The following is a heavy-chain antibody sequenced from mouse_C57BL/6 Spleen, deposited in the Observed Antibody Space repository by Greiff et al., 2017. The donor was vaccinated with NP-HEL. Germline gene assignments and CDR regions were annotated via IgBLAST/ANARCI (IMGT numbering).Heavy chain of an antibody. CDR3: TGYGLWFAY. J-gene: IGHJ3*01. CDR1: GFTFSNYW. V-gene: IGHV6-3*01. D-gene: IGHD1-2*01. Sequence: EVQLVESGGGLVQPGGSMKLSCVASGFTFSNYWMNWVRQSPEKGLEWVAQIRLKSDNYATHYAESVKGRFTISRDDSKSSVYLQMNNLRAEDTGIYYCTGYGLWFAYWGQGTLVTVSA. CDR2: IRLKSDNYAT.